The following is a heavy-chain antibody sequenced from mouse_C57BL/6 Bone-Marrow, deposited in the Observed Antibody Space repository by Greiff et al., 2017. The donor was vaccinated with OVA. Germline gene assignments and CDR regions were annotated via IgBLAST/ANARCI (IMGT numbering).Heavy chain of an antibody. CDR2: IYPRSGNT. CDR3: AREDGNSNYVYAMDY. V-gene: IGHV1-81*01. J-gene: IGHJ4*01. D-gene: IGHD2-5*01. Sequence: QVQLKESGAELARPGASVKLSCTASGYTFTSYGISWVKQRTGQGLEWIGEIYPRSGNTYYNEKFKGKATLTADKSSSTAYMELRSLTSEDSAVYCWAREDGNSNYVYAMDYWGQGTSGTVSS. CDR1: GYTFTSYG.